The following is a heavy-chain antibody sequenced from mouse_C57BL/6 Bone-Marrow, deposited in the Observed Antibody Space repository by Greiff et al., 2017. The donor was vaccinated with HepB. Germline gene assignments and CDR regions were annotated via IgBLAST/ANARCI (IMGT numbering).Heavy chain of an antibody. Sequence: VQLQQSGAELVRPGASVKLSCTASGFNIKDDYMHWVKQRPEQGLEWIGWIDPENGDTEYASKFQGKATITADTSSNTAYLQLSSLTSEDTAVYYCTSHYYGSRYWYFDVWGTGPTVTVAS. D-gene: IGHD1-1*01. V-gene: IGHV14-4*01. CDR2: IDPENGDT. CDR1: GFNIKDDY. J-gene: IGHJ1*03. CDR3: TSHYYGSRYWYFDV.